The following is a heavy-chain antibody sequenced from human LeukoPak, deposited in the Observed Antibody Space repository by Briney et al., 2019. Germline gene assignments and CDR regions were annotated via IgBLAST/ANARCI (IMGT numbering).Heavy chain of an antibody. CDR1: GGTFSNYA. CDR2: IIPIFGTA. Sequence: SVKVSCKASGGTFSNYAISWVRQAPGQGLEWMGRIIPIFGTANYAQKFQGRVTITTDESTSTAYMELSSLRSEDTAVYYCASDPTSYSGSYYLPYWGQGTLVTVSS. V-gene: IGHV1-69*05. CDR3: ASDPTSYSGSYYLPY. J-gene: IGHJ4*02. D-gene: IGHD1-26*01.